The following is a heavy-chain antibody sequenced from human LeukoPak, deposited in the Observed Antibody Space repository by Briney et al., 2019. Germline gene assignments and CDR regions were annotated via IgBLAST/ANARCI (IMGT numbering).Heavy chain of an antibody. Sequence: LSLTCAVYGGSFSGYYWTWIRQSPGKGLEIVSYISGTGSSIEYADSVKGRFTISRDNAKSSLYLQMNSLRVEDTAVYYCARDRSFGRRPLEWLFWFDPWGQGTLVTVSS. CDR3: ARDRSFGRRPLEWLFWFDP. J-gene: IGHJ5*02. V-gene: IGHV3-11*01. CDR1: GGSFSGYY. CDR2: ISGTGSSI. D-gene: IGHD3-3*01.